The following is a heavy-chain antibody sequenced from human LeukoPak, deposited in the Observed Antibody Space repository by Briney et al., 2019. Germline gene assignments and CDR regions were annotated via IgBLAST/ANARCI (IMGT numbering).Heavy chain of an antibody. CDR3: ARDVWFGEYNWFDP. V-gene: IGHV3-11*06. CDR1: GFTFSDYY. Sequence: GGSLRLSCAASGFTFSDYYMSWIRQAPGKGLEWVSSISSSSSYIYYADSVKGRFTISRDNAKNSLYLQMNSLRAEDTAVYYCARDVWFGEYNWFDPWGQGTLVTVSS. D-gene: IGHD3-10*01. J-gene: IGHJ5*02. CDR2: ISSSSSYI.